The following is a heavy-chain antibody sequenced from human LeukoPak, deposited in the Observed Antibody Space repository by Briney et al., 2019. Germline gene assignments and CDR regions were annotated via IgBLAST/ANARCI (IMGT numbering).Heavy chain of an antibody. D-gene: IGHD5-24*01. CDR3: ASGYKTVSVFDH. J-gene: IGHJ4*02. V-gene: IGHV1-46*01. Sequence: ASVKVSCKASGYTFPTYYMHWVRQAPGQGLVWMGLISRSGGGTRYAQKFQGTVTMTTDTSTSTVYMELSSLRSEDTAVYYCASGYKTVSVFDHWGQGTLVTVSS. CDR1: GYTFPTYY. CDR2: ISRSGGGT.